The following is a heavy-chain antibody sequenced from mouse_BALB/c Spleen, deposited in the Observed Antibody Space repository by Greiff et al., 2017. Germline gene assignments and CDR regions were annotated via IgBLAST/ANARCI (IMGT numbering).Heavy chain of an antibody. CDR3: ARERDYEDYAMDY. J-gene: IGHJ4*01. V-gene: IGHV3-6*02. Sequence: EVQVEESGPGLVKPSQSLSLTCSVTGYSITSGYYWNWIRQFPGNKLEWMGYISYDGSNNYNPSLKIRISITRDTSKNQFFLKLNSVTTEDTATYYCARERDYEDYAMDYWGQGTSVTVSS. CDR1: GYSITSGYY. CDR2: ISYDGSN. D-gene: IGHD2-4*01.